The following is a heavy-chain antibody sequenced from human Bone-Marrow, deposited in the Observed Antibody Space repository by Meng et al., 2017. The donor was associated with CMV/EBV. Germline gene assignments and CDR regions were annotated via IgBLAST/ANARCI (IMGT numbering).Heavy chain of an antibody. CDR1: GFTFSGFG. CDR3: ASPSSSPGPFDL. Sequence: ASGFTFSGFGFPWVRQAPGKRLEWVAVIWYDGSNKYYADSVKGRFIISRDNSKNTVYLQMNSLRAEDTAVYYCASPSSSPGPFDLWGRGTLVTVSS. J-gene: IGHJ2*01. D-gene: IGHD1-14*01. V-gene: IGHV3-33*01. CDR2: IWYDGSNK.